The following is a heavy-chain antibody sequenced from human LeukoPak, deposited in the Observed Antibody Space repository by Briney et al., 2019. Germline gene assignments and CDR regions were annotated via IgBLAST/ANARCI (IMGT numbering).Heavy chain of an antibody. V-gene: IGHV1-18*01. J-gene: IGHJ4*02. CDR1: GYTCTSYG. CDR3: ARDVRGITMIVALGY. Sequence: ASVKVSCKASGYTCTSYGISWVRQAPGQGLEWMGWISAYNGNTNYAQKLQGRVTMTTDTSTSTAYMELRSLRSDDTAVYYCARDVRGITMIVALGYWGQGTLVTVSS. CDR2: ISAYNGNT. D-gene: IGHD3-22*01.